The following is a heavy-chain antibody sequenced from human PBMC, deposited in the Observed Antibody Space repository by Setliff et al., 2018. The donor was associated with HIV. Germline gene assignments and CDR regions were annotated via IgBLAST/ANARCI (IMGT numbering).Heavy chain of an antibody. CDR2: IYYSGST. CDR1: GDSINSGTYY. Sequence: PSETLSLTCTVSGDSINSGTYYWSWIRQHPGKGLEWMGYIYYSGSTYYSPSLKSRVTISEDTSKNQLSLKMRSVTAADTAVYYCATSPAGEILGSRRFYFDYWGQGTLVTVSS. V-gene: IGHV4-31*03. CDR3: ATSPAGEILGSRRFYFDY. J-gene: IGHJ4*02. D-gene: IGHD3-10*01.